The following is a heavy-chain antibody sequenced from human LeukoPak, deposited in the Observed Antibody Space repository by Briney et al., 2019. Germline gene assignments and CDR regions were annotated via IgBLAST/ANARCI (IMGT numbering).Heavy chain of an antibody. J-gene: IGHJ4*02. V-gene: IGHV3-74*01. CDR3: ARDQGGATRIDY. CDR2: INSDGRST. CDR1: GFTFNTYW. Sequence: GGSLRLSRAASGFTFNTYWMHWVRPAPGKGLGWGARINSDGRSTSYADSVKGRFTISRDNAKKTLYLQMNSLRAEETAVYFCARDQGGATRIDYWGQGTLVTVSS. D-gene: IGHD1-26*01.